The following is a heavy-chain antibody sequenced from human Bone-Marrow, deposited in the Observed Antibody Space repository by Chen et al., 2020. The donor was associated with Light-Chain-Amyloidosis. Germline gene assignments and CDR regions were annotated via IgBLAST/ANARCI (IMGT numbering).Heavy chain of an antibody. J-gene: IGHJ4*02. Sequence: EVHLEQSGPEVKKPGESLRISCDGSGYTFPNYWIGWVRQMPGKGLEWMGVIYPDDSDARYSPSFEGQVTISADKSITTAYLQWRSLKASDTAMYYCARRRDGYNFDYWGQGTLVTVSS. V-gene: IGHV5-51*01. CDR3: ARRRDGYNFDY. CDR2: IYPDDSDA. CDR1: GYTFPNYW. D-gene: IGHD5-12*01.